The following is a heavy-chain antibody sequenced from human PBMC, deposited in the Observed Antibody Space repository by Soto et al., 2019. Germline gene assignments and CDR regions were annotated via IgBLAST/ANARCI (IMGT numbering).Heavy chain of an antibody. CDR1: GGSISSYY. V-gene: IGHV4-59*01. Sequence: SETLSLTCTVSGGSISSYYWSWIRQPPGKGLEWIGYIYYSGSTNYNPSLKSRVTISVDTSKNQFSLKLSSVTAADTAVYYCAREGGYSGYDLVYWGQGTLVTVSS. CDR3: AREGGYSGYDLVY. J-gene: IGHJ4*02. CDR2: IYYSGST. D-gene: IGHD5-12*01.